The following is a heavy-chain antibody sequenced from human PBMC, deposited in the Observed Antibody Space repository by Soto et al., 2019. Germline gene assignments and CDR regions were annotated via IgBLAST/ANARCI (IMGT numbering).Heavy chain of an antibody. Sequence: GGSLRLSCAASGFTFSDYYMSWIRQAPGKGLEWVSHISSSSSYTNYADSVKGRFTISRDNAKISLYLQMNSLRAEDTAVYYCARAGDDSSGYYYFDYWGQGTLVTVSS. V-gene: IGHV3-11*06. CDR1: GFTFSDYY. CDR2: ISSSSSYT. D-gene: IGHD3-22*01. CDR3: ARAGDDSSGYYYFDY. J-gene: IGHJ4*02.